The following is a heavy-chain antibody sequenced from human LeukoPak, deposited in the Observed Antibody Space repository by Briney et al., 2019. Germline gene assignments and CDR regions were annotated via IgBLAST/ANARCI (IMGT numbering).Heavy chain of an antibody. CDR1: GFTFSSYW. CDR3: ARDYPRSIVVVPAAHDY. CDR2: IKQDGSEN. D-gene: IGHD2-2*01. V-gene: IGHV3-7*01. Sequence: GGSLRLPCAASGFTFSSYWMSWVRQAPGKGLEGLANIKQDGSENYYVDSVKGRFTISRDNAKNSLYLQMNSLRAEDTAVYYCARDYPRSIVVVPAAHDYWGQGTLVTVSS. J-gene: IGHJ4*02.